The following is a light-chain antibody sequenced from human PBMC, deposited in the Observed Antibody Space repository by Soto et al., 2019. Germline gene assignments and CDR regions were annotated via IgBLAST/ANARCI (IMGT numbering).Light chain of an antibody. Sequence: EIVLTQSPGTLSLSPGERATLSCRASQSVSSSYLAWYQQKPGQAPTLLIYGASSRATGIPDRFSGSGSGTDFTLTISRLEPEDFAVYYCQQDGSSPLTIGPGTQVDIK. CDR3: QQDGSSPLT. V-gene: IGKV3-20*01. J-gene: IGKJ3*01. CDR2: GAS. CDR1: QSVSSSY.